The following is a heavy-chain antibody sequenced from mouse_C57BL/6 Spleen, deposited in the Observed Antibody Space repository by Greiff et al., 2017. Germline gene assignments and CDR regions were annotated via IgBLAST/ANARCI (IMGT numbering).Heavy chain of an antibody. D-gene: IGHD1-1*01. J-gene: IGHJ1*03. V-gene: IGHV1-7*01. CDR2: INPSSGYT. CDR3: ARLVGSRNWYFDV. Sequence: VQLQQSGAELAKPGASVKLSCKASGYTFTSYWMHWVQQRPGQGLEWIGYINPSSGYTKYNQKFTDKATLTADKSSSTAYMKLSSLTYEDSAVYCGARLVGSRNWYFDVWGTGTTVTVSS. CDR1: GYTFTSYW.